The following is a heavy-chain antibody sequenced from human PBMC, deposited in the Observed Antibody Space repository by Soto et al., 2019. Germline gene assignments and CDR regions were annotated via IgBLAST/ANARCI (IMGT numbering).Heavy chain of an antibody. CDR1: GFAFSSYG. D-gene: IGHD3-22*01. J-gene: IGHJ4*02. CDR3: AKDSHLLGYDSSDYYFDS. V-gene: IGHV3-30*18. CDR2: ISYDGRRQ. Sequence: QVQLVQSGGGVVQPGRSLRLSCSDSGFAFSSYGMHWVRQAPGNGHEWWAVISYDGRRQYYADSCKGRFTISRDNSKNTLFLQMNRLREEDTAVYYCAKDSHLLGYDSSDYYFDSCGQGSLGTVSA.